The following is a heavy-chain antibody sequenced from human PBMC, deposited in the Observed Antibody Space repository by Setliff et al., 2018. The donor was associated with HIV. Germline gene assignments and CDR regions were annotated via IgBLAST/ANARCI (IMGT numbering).Heavy chain of an antibody. CDR3: ARGLRLDTARVTVYYYYYGLDV. CDR1: GDSFSGSY. D-gene: IGHD5-18*01. CDR2: VNHNGGT. J-gene: IGHJ6*02. V-gene: IGHV4-34*01. Sequence: SETLSLTCAVYGDSFSGSYWSWIRQSPGTGLEWIGEVNHNGGTNYNPSLKSRVVVSVDRSKNQFSLKLISVTAADTAVYYCARGLRLDTARVTVYYYYYGLDVWGQGTTVTVSS.